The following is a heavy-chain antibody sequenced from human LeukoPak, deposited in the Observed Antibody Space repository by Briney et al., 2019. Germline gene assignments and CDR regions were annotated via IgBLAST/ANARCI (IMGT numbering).Heavy chain of an antibody. CDR3: ARPGIAVAGTFYFDY. CDR1: GFTFSSYW. D-gene: IGHD6-19*01. Sequence: GGSLRLSCAASGFTFSSYWMHWVRQAPGKGLVWVSNIKGDGSATNYADSVKGRFTISRDNAKNSLYLQMNSLRAEDTAVYYCARPGIAVAGTFYFDYWGQGTLVTVSS. V-gene: IGHV3-74*01. CDR2: IKGDGSAT. J-gene: IGHJ4*02.